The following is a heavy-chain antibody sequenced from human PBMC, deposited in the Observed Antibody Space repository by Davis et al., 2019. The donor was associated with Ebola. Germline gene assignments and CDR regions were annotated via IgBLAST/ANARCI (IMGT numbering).Heavy chain of an antibody. J-gene: IGHJ6*02. CDR1: GYTFTSYG. Sequence: ASVKVSCKASGYTFTSYGISWVRQAPGQGLEWMGWISAYNGNTNYAQKLQGRVTMTTDTSTSTAYMELRSRRSDDTAVYYCARSGRGYCSSTSCVRGYYYGMDVWGQGTTVTVSS. D-gene: IGHD2-2*01. CDR3: ARSGRGYCSSTSCVRGYYYGMDV. CDR2: ISAYNGNT. V-gene: IGHV1-18*01.